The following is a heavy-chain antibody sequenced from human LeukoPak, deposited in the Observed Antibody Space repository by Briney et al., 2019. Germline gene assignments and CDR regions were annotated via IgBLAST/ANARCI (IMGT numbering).Heavy chain of an antibody. J-gene: IGHJ5*02. V-gene: IGHV1-2*02. D-gene: IGHD2-2*01. CDR3: ARDGVPAAVSSPGRFDP. CDR2: INPNSGGT. Sequence: ASVKVSCKASGYTFTGYYMHWVRQAPGQGLEWMGWINPNSGGTNYAQKFQGRVTMTRDTSISTAYMELSRLRSDDTAVYYCARDGVPAAVSSPGRFDPWGQGTLVTVSS. CDR1: GYTFTGYY.